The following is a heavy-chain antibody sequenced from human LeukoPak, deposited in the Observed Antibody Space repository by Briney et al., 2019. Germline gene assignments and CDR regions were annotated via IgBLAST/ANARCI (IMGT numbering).Heavy chain of an antibody. CDR3: AREETIFGLSYYMDV. D-gene: IGHD3-3*01. Sequence: GASVKVSCKASGYTFTSYGISWVRQAPGQGLEWMGWISAYNGNTNYAQKLQGRVTMTTDTSTSTAYMELRSLRSDDTAVYYCAREETIFGLSYYMDVWGKGTTVTVSS. V-gene: IGHV1-18*01. CDR2: ISAYNGNT. CDR1: GYTFTSYG. J-gene: IGHJ6*03.